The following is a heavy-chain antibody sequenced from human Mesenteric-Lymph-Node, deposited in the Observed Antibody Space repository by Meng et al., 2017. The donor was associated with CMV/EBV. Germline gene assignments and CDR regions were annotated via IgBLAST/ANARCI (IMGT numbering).Heavy chain of an antibody. CDR2: ISTVGDP. Sequence: GESLKISCAASGFTFSTYDMHWVRQGPGKGLEWVAGISTVGDPFYADSVKGRFTISRDNSKNILFLQMNSLRAEDTAVYYCAKEVAVIGVPCYDCWGQGVLVTVSS. V-gene: IGHV3-13*05. J-gene: IGHJ4*02. D-gene: IGHD2-21*01. CDR1: GFTFSTYD. CDR3: AKEVAVIGVPCYDC.